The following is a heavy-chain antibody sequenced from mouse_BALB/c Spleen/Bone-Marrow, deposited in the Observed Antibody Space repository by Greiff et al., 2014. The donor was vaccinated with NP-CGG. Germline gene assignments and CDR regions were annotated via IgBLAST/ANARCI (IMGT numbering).Heavy chain of an antibody. V-gene: IGHV1-15*01. J-gene: IGHJ4*01. CDR3: TREGIYFGYDVPMDH. CDR2: IDPETGGT. Sequence: QVQLKESGAELVRPGASVTLSCKASGYKFTDYEMHWVKQTPVHGLEWIGSIDPETGGTAYNQNFKGKATLTADRSSTTAYMELRSLTSEDSAVYYCTREGIYFGYDVPMDHWGQGTSVTVSS. CDR1: GYKFTDYE. D-gene: IGHD2-2*01.